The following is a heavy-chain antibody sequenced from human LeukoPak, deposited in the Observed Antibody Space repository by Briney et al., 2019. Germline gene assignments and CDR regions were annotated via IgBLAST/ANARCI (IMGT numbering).Heavy chain of an antibody. D-gene: IGHD3-10*01. CDR2: ISYDGSNK. Sequence: HPGGSLRLSCAASGFTFSSYAMHWVRQAPGKGLEWVAVISYDGSNKYYADSVKGRFTISRDNSKNTLYLQMNSLRVEDTAVYYCAKDFLKSITLIRGVRSWVGYFDSWGQGTLVTVSS. V-gene: IGHV3-30*04. CDR1: GFTFSSYA. J-gene: IGHJ4*02. CDR3: AKDFLKSITLIRGVRSWVGYFDS.